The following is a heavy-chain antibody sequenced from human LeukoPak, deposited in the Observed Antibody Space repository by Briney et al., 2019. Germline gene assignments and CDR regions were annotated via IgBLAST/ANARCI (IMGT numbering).Heavy chain of an antibody. CDR2: IWNDESNK. V-gene: IGHV3-33*01. J-gene: IGHJ6*02. CDR1: GFTFSSYG. CDR3: ARDPYGMDV. Sequence: GGTLRLSCAASGFTFSSYGMHWVRQAPGKGLEWVAIIWNDESNKYYADSVKGRFTISRDNSKNTLYLQMNTLRVEDSAVYYCARDPYGMDVWGQGTTVAVSS.